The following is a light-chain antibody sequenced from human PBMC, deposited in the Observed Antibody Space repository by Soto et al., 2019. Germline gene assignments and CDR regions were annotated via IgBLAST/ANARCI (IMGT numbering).Light chain of an antibody. V-gene: IGKV2-30*01. CDR3: MQGTHWPFT. J-gene: IGKJ3*01. CDR1: QGRVYSDGNTY. CDR2: RVS. Sequence: DVVMTQSPLSLPVTLGQPASISCRSSQGRVYSDGNTYLNWFHQRPGQSPRRLIYRVSNRDSGVPDRFSGSGSGSDFTLTISRVEAEDVGVYYCMQGTHWPFTFGPGTKVDIK.